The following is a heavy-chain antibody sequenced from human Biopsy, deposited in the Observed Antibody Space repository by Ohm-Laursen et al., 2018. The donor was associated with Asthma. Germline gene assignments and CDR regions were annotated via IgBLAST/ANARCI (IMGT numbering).Heavy chain of an antibody. J-gene: IGHJ4*02. CDR1: GYSLTDLS. CDR2: HDHGEGGT. D-gene: IGHD4-17*01. CDR3: ASDFPKDYVRYNFQF. V-gene: IGHV1-24*01. Sequence: SSVKVSCKISGYSLTDLSMYWVRQAPGQGLEWMGGHDHGEGGTVNARRFQGRVTMTEDTSTDTAYMELSSLSSDDTAVYYCASDFPKDYVRYNFQFWGQGTLVTVSS.